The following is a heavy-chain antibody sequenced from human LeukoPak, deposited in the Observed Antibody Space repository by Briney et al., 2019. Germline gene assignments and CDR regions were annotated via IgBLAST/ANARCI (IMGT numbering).Heavy chain of an antibody. CDR3: ARDWKYQLPIKSYWYFDL. Sequence: GGSLRLSCAASGFTFSTYGMSWVRQAPGKGLEWVSAISGSGGGTYFADSVKGRFTISRDNAKNSLYLQMNSLRAEDTAVYYCARDWKYQLPIKSYWYFDLWGRGTLVTVSS. J-gene: IGHJ2*01. D-gene: IGHD2-2*01. CDR1: GFTFSTYG. CDR2: ISGSGGGT. V-gene: IGHV3-23*01.